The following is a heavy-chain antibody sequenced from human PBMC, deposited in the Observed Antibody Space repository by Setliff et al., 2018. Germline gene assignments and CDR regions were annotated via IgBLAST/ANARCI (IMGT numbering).Heavy chain of an antibody. CDR2: IYFSGST. J-gene: IGHJ4*02. D-gene: IGHD6-6*01. Sequence: SSETLSLTCTVSGGSIRGGDYFWTWVRQRPGKGPEWIGSIYFSGSTGYNPSLKSRLFISLDTSNNQFSLEVTSVTAADAAVYYCARGRNIAARLFDSWGQGTRVTVSS. CDR3: ARGRNIAARLFDS. CDR1: GGSIRGGDYF. V-gene: IGHV4-31*03.